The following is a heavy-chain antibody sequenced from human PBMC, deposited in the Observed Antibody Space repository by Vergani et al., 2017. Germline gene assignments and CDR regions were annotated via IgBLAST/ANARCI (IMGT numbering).Heavy chain of an antibody. CDR3: ARDYCSRTSCEYYFDY. Sequence: QVQLVQSGAEVKKPGSSVKVSCKASGYTFTSYYMHWVRQAPGQGLEWMGIINPSGGSTSYAQKFQGRVTMTRDTSTSTVYMDLSSLRSEDTAVYYCARDYCSRTSCEYYFDYGGQGTLVTVSS. CDR2: INPSGGST. CDR1: GYTFTSYY. V-gene: IGHV1-46*01. D-gene: IGHD2-2*01. J-gene: IGHJ4*02.